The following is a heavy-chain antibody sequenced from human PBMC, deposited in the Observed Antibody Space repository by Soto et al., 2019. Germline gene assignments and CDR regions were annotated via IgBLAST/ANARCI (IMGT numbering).Heavy chain of an antibody. Sequence: PGESLKISCKGSGYSFTSYWIGWVRQMPGKGLEWMGIIYPGDSDTRYSPSFQGQVTISADKSISTAYLQWSSLKASDTAMYYCASFFGVVPFGFQNDYWGQGTLVTVSS. CDR2: IYPGDSDT. D-gene: IGHD3-3*01. J-gene: IGHJ4*02. CDR1: GYSFTSYW. V-gene: IGHV5-51*01. CDR3: ASFFGVVPFGFQNDY.